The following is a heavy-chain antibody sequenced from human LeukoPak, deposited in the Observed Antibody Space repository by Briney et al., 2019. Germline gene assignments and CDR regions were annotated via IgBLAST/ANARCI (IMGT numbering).Heavy chain of an antibody. CDR2: IAYDGSNK. CDR1: GCTFSRYG. D-gene: IGHD1-26*01. Sequence: GGSLRLSCATSGCTFSRYGMHWVRQAPGKGLEWVADIAYDGSNKYYADSVKGRFTTSRDNSKNTVYLQMNSLRAEDTAVYYCTKRCELTRGDDYWGQGTLVTVSS. CDR3: TKRCELTRGDDY. J-gene: IGHJ4*02. V-gene: IGHV3-30*18.